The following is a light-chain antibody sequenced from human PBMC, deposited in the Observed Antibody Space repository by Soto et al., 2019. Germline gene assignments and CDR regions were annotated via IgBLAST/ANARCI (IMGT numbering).Light chain of an antibody. CDR1: QSISSW. CDR2: DAS. V-gene: IGKV1-33*01. CDR3: QQYENIPT. J-gene: IGKJ5*01. Sequence: GDRVTITCRASQSISSWLAWYQQKPGKAPKLLIYDASNLEAGVPSRFRGSGSGTDFTFTISRLQPEDIATYYCQQYENIPTFGQGTRLEIK.